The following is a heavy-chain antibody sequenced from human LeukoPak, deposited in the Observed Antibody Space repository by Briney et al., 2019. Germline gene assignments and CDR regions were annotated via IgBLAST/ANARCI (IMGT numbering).Heavy chain of an antibody. D-gene: IGHD5-12*01. V-gene: IGHV3-30-3*01. CDR2: ISYDGSNK. J-gene: IGHJ4*02. CDR1: GFTFSSYA. Sequence: GRSLRLSCAASGFTFSSYAMHWVRQAPGKGLEWVAVISYDGSNKYYADSVKGRFTISRDNAKNSLYLHMNSLRAEDTAVYYCARDQGGHSGNDYWGQGTGVTVSS. CDR3: ARDQGGHSGNDY.